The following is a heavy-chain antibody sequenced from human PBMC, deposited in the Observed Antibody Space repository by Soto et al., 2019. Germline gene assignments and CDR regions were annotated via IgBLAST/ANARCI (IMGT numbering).Heavy chain of an antibody. J-gene: IGHJ4*02. CDR2: IKKDSEGGTT. CDR1: GFTLSSYS. D-gene: IGHD3-10*02. CDR3: TSNPMY. Sequence: PGGSLRLSCAASGFTLSSYSMNWVRQAPGKGLEWVGRIKKDSEGGTTDYAAPVKGRFTISRDNSKSTLYLQMNSLESEDTAVYYCTSNPMYWGQGTLVTVSS. V-gene: IGHV3-15*07.